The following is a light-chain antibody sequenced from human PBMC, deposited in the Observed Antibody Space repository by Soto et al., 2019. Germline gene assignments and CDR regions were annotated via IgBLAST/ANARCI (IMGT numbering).Light chain of an antibody. CDR2: DAS. Sequence: DIQMTQSPSTLSASVGDRVTTTCRASQSISSWLAWYQQKPGKAPKLLIYDASSLESGVPSRFSGSGSGTEFTLPISSLQPDDFASYYCQQYHSYYSFGQGTKLEIK. CDR1: QSISSW. V-gene: IGKV1-5*01. J-gene: IGKJ2*03. CDR3: QQYHSYYS.